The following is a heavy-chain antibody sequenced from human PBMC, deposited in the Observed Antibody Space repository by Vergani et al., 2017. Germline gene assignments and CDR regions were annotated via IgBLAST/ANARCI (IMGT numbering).Heavy chain of an antibody. CDR2: IYYSGST. Sequence: QLQLQESGPGLVKPSETLSLTCTVSGGSISSSSYYWGWIRQPPGKGLEWIGSIYYSGSTYYNPSRKSRVTRSVDTSKNQFSLKLSSVTAADTAVYYCARQGGEVLYFNCWGQGTLVTVSS. D-gene: IGHD2-15*01. V-gene: IGHV4-39*01. J-gene: IGHJ4*02. CDR1: GGSISSSSYY. CDR3: ARQGGEVLYFNC.